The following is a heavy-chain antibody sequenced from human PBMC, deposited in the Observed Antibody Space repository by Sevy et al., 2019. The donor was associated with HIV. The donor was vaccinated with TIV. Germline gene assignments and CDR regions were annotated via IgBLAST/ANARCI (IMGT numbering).Heavy chain of an antibody. CDR1: GFNFRNSW. J-gene: IGHJ4*02. D-gene: IGHD1-26*01. V-gene: IGHV3-7*03. Sequence: GGSLRLSCATFGFNFRNSWMAWVRQPPGKGLEFLADIKQDGYETYYVDSVKGRFTISRDNAKNSLHLQMNSLRAEDTAMYFCVRDKEEGANVLDYWGQGTPVTVSS. CDR3: VRDKEEGANVLDY. CDR2: IKQDGYET.